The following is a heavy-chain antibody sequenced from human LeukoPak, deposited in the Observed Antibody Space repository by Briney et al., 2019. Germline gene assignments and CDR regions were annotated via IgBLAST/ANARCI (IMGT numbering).Heavy chain of an antibody. CDR3: ARVPPNSGWYIFDN. V-gene: IGHV3-21*01. CDR2: ISSSGTYI. J-gene: IGHJ4*02. Sequence: PGGSLRLSCAASAFTFSSYSMNWVRQAPGKGLEWVSSISSSGTYIYYADSVKGRFTISRDNAKSSLYLQMNSLRVEDTAVYYCARVPPNSGWYIFDNWGQGTLVTVSS. CDR1: AFTFSSYS. D-gene: IGHD6-19*01.